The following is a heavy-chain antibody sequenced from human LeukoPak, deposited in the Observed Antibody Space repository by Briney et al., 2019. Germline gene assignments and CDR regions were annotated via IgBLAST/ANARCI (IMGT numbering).Heavy chain of an antibody. CDR1: GGTFSSYA. Sequence: SVKVSCKASGGTFSSYAISWVRQAPGQGLEWMGVIIPIFGRANYAQKFQGRGTITTYESTSTAYMELRSLRPEDTAVYYCASARRAVAGTKHNWFDHWGQGTLVTVSS. D-gene: IGHD6-19*01. J-gene: IGHJ5*02. V-gene: IGHV1-69*05. CDR2: IIPIFGRA. CDR3: ASARRAVAGTKHNWFDH.